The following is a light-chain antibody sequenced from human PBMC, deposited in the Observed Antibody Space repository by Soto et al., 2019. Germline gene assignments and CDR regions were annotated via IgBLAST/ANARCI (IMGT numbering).Light chain of an antibody. V-gene: IGLV2-14*03. CDR1: SSDIGAYNF. CDR3: TSWTTSTTMI. CDR2: DVN. J-gene: IGLJ2*01. Sequence: QSVLTQPASVSGSPGQSITISCTGTSSDIGAYNFVSWYQQHPGKAPKLMLYDVNIRPSGVSSRFSGSKSGNTASLTISGLQAEDEADYYCTSWTTSTTMIFGGGTKRTVL.